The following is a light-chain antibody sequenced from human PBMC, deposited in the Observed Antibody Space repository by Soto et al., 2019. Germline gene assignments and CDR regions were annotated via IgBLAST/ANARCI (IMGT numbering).Light chain of an antibody. J-gene: IGLJ2*01. CDR3: SSYTSSSTLMV. Sequence: QSVLTQPASVSGSPGQSITISCTGTSSDVGGYNYVSWYQQHPGKAPKLMIYDVSNRPSGVSNRFSGSKSGNTASLTISGLRAEDEADYHCSSYTSSSTLMVFGGGTKLTVL. CDR2: DVS. CDR1: SSDVGGYNY. V-gene: IGLV2-14*01.